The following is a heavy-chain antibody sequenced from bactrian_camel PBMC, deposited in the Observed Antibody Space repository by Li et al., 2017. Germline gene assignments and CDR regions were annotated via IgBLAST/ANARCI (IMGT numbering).Heavy chain of an antibody. CDR3: AKGNGGSWPVSLGY. D-gene: IGHD2*01. CDR1: GFTLGTDA. J-gene: IGHJ6*01. V-gene: IGHV3S40*01. Sequence: VQLVESGGGLVHPGGSLRLSCLASGFTLGTDAMSWVRQAPGKGLEWVSGINGGGGNTYYADAVKGRFTISRDNAKNTVYLQLNTLKTEDMAMYYCAKGNGGSWPVSLGYWGQGTQVTVS. CDR2: INGGGGNT.